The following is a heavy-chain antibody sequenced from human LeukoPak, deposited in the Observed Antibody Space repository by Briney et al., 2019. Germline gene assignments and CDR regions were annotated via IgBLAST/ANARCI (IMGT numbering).Heavy chain of an antibody. V-gene: IGHV3-9*01. CDR3: AKDREYYERAGIRFRDV. D-gene: IGHD3-22*01. CDR2: ISRNSGYI. J-gene: IGHJ6*03. CDR1: GFIIDDYA. Sequence: PARSLRLSCAASGFIIDDYAMHWVRHAPGKGLEWVSGISRNSGYIDNADSVKGRFTTSRVNARNSLYLQMNSLRPEHSALYYCAKDREYYERAGIRFRDVWGKGTTVSVSS.